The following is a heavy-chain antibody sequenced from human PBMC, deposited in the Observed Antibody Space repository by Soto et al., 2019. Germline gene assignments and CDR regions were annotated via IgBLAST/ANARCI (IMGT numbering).Heavy chain of an antibody. CDR1: GYTFTSYG. CDR3: ARDPFGVGSKGGMDV. CDR2: INPGNGNT. V-gene: IGHV1-3*01. D-gene: IGHD2-15*01. Sequence: ASVKVSCKASGYTFTSYGMNWVRQAPGRGLEWMGWINPGNGNTKYSQKFQGRVIIERDTSASTAYMELSSLRSEDTAVYYCARDPFGVGSKGGMDVWGQGTTVTVSS. J-gene: IGHJ6*02.